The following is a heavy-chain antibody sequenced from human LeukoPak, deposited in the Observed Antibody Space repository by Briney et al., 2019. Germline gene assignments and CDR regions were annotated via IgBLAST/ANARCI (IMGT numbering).Heavy chain of an antibody. J-gene: IGHJ3*02. V-gene: IGHV1-2*04. D-gene: IGHD5-12*01. Sequence: GASVKVSCKASGYTFTGYYMHWVRQAPGQGLEWMGWINPNSGGTNYAQKFQGWVTMTRDTSISTAYMELGRLRSDDTAVYYCARVDYSGYHDAFDIWGQGTMVTVSS. CDR3: ARVDYSGYHDAFDI. CDR2: INPNSGGT. CDR1: GYTFTGYY.